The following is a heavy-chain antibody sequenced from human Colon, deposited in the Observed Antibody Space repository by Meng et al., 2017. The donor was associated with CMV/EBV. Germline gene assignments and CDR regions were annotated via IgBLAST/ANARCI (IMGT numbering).Heavy chain of an antibody. CDR3: AKGLFDTYWYFDL. V-gene: IGHV3-23*01. CDR2: IGGSRDKA. J-gene: IGHJ2*01. Sequence: LKKYWRSGGREAAGKGRDGGAEIGGSRDKAGYADAVKGRFTITRDNSDNTLYRQIHNLRAEDTARYYGAKGLFDTYWYFDLWGRGTLVTVSS. CDR1: LKKYW. D-gene: IGHD3-9*01.